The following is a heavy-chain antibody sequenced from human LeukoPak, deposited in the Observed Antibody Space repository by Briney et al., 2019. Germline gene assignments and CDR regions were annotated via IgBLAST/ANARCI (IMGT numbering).Heavy chain of an antibody. CDR1: GESFSAYF. V-gene: IGHV4-34*01. CDR2: IDHRGNS. Sequence: AETLSLTCAVHGESFSAYFWSWIRQVPGKGLEWIGEIDHRGNSNYNPSLKSRATMLVDTSNNHFSLSLTSVTAADTATYYCASRSLTLAAARCFDDWGQGTVVTVSS. D-gene: IGHD2-15*01. J-gene: IGHJ4*03. CDR3: ASRSLTLAAARCFDD.